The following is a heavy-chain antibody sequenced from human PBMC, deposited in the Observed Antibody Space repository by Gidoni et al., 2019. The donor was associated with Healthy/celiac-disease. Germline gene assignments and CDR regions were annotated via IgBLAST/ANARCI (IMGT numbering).Heavy chain of an antibody. CDR2: ISYDGSNK. CDR3: AKDGVGDGSYFFHTGYYFDY. D-gene: IGHD1-26*01. CDR1: GFPFSTAG. J-gene: IGHJ4*02. V-gene: IGHV3-30*18. Sequence: QVQLVESGGGVVQPGRSLRLSCAASGFPFSTAGLHGVRQAPGKGLEGVSVISYDGSNKYYADSVKGRFTISRDNSKNTLYLQMNSLRAEDTAVYYCAKDGVGDGSYFFHTGYYFDYWGQGTLVTVSS.